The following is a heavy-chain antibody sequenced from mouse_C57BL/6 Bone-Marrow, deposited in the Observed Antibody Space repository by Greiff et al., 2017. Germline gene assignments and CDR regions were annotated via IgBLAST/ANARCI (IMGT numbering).Heavy chain of an antibody. Sequence: QVQLQQSGAELVKPGASVKLSCKASGYTFTEYTIHWVKQRSGQGLEWIGWFYPGSGSTKYNEKFKDKATLTADKSSSTVYMVLSRSTSEDAAVYFCARHDDRYDWFDYWGQGTTLTVSS. V-gene: IGHV1-62-2*01. D-gene: IGHD2-4*01. CDR3: ARHDDRYDWFDY. CDR1: GYTFTEYT. J-gene: IGHJ2*01. CDR2: FYPGSGST.